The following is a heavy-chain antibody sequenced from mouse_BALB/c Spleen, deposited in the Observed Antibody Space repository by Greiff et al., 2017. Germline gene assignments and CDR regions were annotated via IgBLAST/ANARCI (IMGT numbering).Heavy chain of an antibody. J-gene: IGHJ3*01. D-gene: IGHD1-2*01. CDR1: GYTFTSYY. V-gene: IGHV1S81*02. CDR2: INPSNGGT. CDR3: SRILRLRGFAY. Sequence: QVQLQQSGAELVKPGASVKLSCKASGYTFTSYYMYWVKQRPGQGLEWIGEINPSNGGTNFNEKFKSKATLTVDKSSSTAYMQLSSLTSEDSAVYYCSRILRLRGFAYWGQGTLVTVSA.